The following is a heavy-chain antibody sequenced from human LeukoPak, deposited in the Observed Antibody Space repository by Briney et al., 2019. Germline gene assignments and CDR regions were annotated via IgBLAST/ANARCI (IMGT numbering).Heavy chain of an antibody. CDR2: INHSGST. Sequence: SETLSLTCAVYGGSFSGYYWSWIRQPPGKGLEWIGEINHSGSTNYNPSLKSRVTISVDTSKNQFSLKLSSVTAADTAVYYCARARGVAGRRYYFDYWGQGALVTVSS. CDR3: ARARGVAGRRYYFDY. V-gene: IGHV4-34*01. J-gene: IGHJ4*02. D-gene: IGHD6-19*01. CDR1: GGSFSGYY.